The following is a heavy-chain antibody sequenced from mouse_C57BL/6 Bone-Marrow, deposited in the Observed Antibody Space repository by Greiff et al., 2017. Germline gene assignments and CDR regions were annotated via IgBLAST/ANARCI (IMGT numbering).Heavy chain of an antibody. V-gene: IGHV1-85*01. J-gene: IGHJ4*01. CDR3: ATVPYGSSPFYAMDY. CDR2: IYPRDGST. CDR1: GYTFTSYD. Sequence: QVQLKESGPELVKPGASVKLSCKASGYTFTSYDINWVKQRPGQGLEWIGWIYPRDGSTKYNEKFKGKATLTVDTSSSTAYMELHSLTSEDSAVYFCATVPYGSSPFYAMDYWGQGTSVTVSS. D-gene: IGHD1-1*01.